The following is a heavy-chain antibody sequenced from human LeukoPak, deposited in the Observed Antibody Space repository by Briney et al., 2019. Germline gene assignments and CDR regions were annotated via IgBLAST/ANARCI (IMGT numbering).Heavy chain of an antibody. J-gene: IGHJ6*02. V-gene: IGHV3-30*18. CDR2: ISYDGSNK. D-gene: IGHD6-13*01. CDR3: AKDPRGHSSSWYPHYYYYGMDV. CDR1: GFTFSSYS. Sequence: PGGSLRLSCVASGFTFSSYSMNWVRQAPGKGLEWVAVISYDGSNKYYADSVKGRFTISRDNSKNTLYLQMNSLRAEDTAVYYCAKDPRGHSSSWYPHYYYYGMDVWGQGTTVTVSS.